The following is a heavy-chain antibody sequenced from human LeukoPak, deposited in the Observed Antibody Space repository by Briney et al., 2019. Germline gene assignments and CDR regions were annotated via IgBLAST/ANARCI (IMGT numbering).Heavy chain of an antibody. CDR2: IHHSGST. Sequence: PSQTLSLTCAVSGGSISSGGYSWSWIRQPPGKGLEWIGHIHHSGSTYYNPSLKSRVTISVDRSKNQFSLNLRSVTAADTAVYYCASTKSHGSGSLDAFHIWRQGTMVTVSS. D-gene: IGHD3-10*01. J-gene: IGHJ3*02. CDR3: ASTKSHGSGSLDAFHI. V-gene: IGHV4-30-2*01. CDR1: GGSISSGGYS.